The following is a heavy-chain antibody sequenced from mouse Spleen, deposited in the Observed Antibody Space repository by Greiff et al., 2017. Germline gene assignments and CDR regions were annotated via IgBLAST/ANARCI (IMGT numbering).Heavy chain of an antibody. V-gene: IGHV5-17*02. CDR1: GFTFSSFG. J-gene: IGHJ2*01. D-gene: IGHD4-1*01. CDR3: ARGTGYYFDY. CDR2: ISSGSSTI. Sequence: EVHLVESGGGLVKPGGSLKLSCAASGFTFSSFGMHWVRQAPEKGLEWVAYISSGSSTIYYADTVKGRFTISRDNPKNTLFLQMTSLRSEDTAMYYCARGTGYYFDYWGQGTTLTVSS.